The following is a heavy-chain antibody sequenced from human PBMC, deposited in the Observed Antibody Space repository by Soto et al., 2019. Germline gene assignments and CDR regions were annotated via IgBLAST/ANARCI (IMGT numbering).Heavy chain of an antibody. CDR2: IKSRTDGGTT. D-gene: IGHD4-17*01. Sequence: EVQLVESGGGLVKPGESLRLSCATSGFTFGNAWMSWVRQAPGKGLEWVGRIKSRTDGGTTDYAAPVKGRFTISRDDSKNTLYLQMNGLKTEDTAVYYCTTFGLRWGFDYWGQGTLVTVSS. V-gene: IGHV3-15*01. CDR3: TTFGLRWGFDY. CDR1: GFTFGNAW. J-gene: IGHJ4*02.